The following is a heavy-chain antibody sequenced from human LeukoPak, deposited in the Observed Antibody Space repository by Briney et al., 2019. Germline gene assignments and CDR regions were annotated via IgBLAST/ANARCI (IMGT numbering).Heavy chain of an antibody. CDR3: ARVQGGGYRTADY. Sequence: PGGSLRLSCAASGFTFSNYAMSWVRQAPGKGLEWVSAISGSASSTYYADSVKGRFTISRDNSKNTLFLQMNSLRSEDTAMYYCARVQGGGYRTADYWGQGTLVTVSS. D-gene: IGHD6-19*01. J-gene: IGHJ4*02. CDR1: GFTFSNYA. V-gene: IGHV3-23*01. CDR2: ISGSASST.